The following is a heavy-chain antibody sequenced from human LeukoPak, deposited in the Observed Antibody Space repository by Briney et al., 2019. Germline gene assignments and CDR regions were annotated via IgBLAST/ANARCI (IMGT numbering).Heavy chain of an antibody. CDR2: IYYSGTA. D-gene: IGHD6-13*01. CDR1: DGSLSSSIYY. CDR3: ARSLDYSSSWYSWFDP. V-gene: IGHV4-39*01. Sequence: SETLSLTCTVSDGSLSSSIYYWGWIRQPPGKGLEWIGSIYYSGTAYYNPSLKSRGTISVDTSKNQFSLKLTSVTAADTAVYYCARSLDYSSSWYSWFDPWGQGTLVTISS. J-gene: IGHJ5*02.